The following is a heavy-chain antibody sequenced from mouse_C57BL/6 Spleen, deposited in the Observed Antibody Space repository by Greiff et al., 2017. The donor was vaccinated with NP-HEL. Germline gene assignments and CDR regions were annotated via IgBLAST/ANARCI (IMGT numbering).Heavy chain of an antibody. D-gene: IGHD4-1*01. CDR2: INPNNGGT. CDR1: GYTFTDYY. Sequence: EVQLQQSGPELVKPGASVKISCKASGYTFTDYYMNWVKQSHGKSLEWIGDINPNNGGTSYNQKFKGKATLTVDKSSSTAYMELRSLTSEDSAFYYCANRDGLGGAYWGEGTLVTVSA. J-gene: IGHJ3*01. V-gene: IGHV1-26*01. CDR3: ANRDGLGGAY.